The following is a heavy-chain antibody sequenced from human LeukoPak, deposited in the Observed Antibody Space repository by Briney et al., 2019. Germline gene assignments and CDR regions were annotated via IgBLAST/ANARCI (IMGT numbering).Heavy chain of an antibody. CDR2: IYYSGST. CDR1: GGSISGYY. D-gene: IGHD5-18*01. J-gene: IGHJ6*03. CDR3: ARTTEGGYTYDYFYYYYMDV. V-gene: IGHV4-59*01. Sequence: SETLSLTCTVSGGSISGYYWSWIRQPPGKGLEWIGYIYYSGSTNYNPSLKSRVTISVDTSKNQLSLKLSSVTAADTAVYYCARTTEGGYTYDYFYYYYMDVWGKGTTVTISS.